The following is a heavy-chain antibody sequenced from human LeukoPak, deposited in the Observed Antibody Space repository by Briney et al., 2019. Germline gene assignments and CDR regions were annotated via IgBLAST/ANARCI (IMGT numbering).Heavy chain of an antibody. CDR2: IRKKVNGYTT. Sequence: GGSLRLSCVASGFTLSNYAMSWVRQAPGKGLEWVGRIRKKVNGYTTEYAASVKGRFTISRDDSKISLYLQMNSLKTEDTALYYCARVRDSDGYSYDYWGQGTLVTVSS. CDR1: GFTLSNYA. D-gene: IGHD3-22*01. CDR3: ARVRDSDGYSYDY. J-gene: IGHJ4*02. V-gene: IGHV3-72*01.